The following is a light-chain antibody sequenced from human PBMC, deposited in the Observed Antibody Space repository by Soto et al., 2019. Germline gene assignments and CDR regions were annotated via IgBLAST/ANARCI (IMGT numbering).Light chain of an antibody. CDR2: GAS. Sequence: EIVMTQAPATLSVSPGERATLSCRASQSVGSNLAWYQQKPGQAPRLLIYGASTRATGFSARFSDSGSGTEFTLTISSLQSEDFAVYYCQQYNNGPRTFGQGTKVDIK. CDR3: QQYNNGPRT. CDR1: QSVGSN. J-gene: IGKJ1*01. V-gene: IGKV3-15*01.